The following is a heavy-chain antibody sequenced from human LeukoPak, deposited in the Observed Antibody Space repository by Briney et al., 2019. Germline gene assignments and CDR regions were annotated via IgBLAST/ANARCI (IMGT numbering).Heavy chain of an antibody. CDR1: GGSISSSSYY. CDR2: LYYSGST. J-gene: IGHJ5*02. Sequence: PSETLSLTFTGSGGSISSSSYYWGWIRQPPGKGLEWIGSLYYSGSTYYNPSLKSRVTISVDTSKNQFSLKLSSVTAADTAVYYCARAHPFRSNWFDPWGQGTLVTVSS. D-gene: IGHD2-21*01. V-gene: IGHV4-39*01. CDR3: ARAHPFRSNWFDP.